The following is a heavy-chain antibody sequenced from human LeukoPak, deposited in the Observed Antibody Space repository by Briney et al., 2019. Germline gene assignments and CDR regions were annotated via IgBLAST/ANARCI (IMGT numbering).Heavy chain of an antibody. D-gene: IGHD6-19*01. CDR3: ARGSYSSGFIYYYYYMDV. CDR2: IIPIFGTA. Sequence: GSSVKVSCKASGGTFSSYAISWVRQAPGQGLEWMGGIIPIFGTANYAQKFQGRVTITADKSTSTAYMELSSLRSEDTAVYYCARGSYSSGFIYYYYYMDVWGKGTTVTVSS. V-gene: IGHV1-69*06. CDR1: GGTFSSYA. J-gene: IGHJ6*03.